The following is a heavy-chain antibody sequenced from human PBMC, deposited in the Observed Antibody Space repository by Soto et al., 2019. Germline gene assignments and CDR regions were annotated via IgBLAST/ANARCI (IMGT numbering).Heavy chain of an antibody. CDR3: ARSIFLDAFDI. CDR1: GFTFSSYA. J-gene: IGHJ3*02. CDR2: ISSNGGST. V-gene: IGHV3-64*01. D-gene: IGHD3-3*01. Sequence: EVQLVESGGGLVQPGGSLRLSCAASGFTFSSYAMHWVRQVPGKGLEYVSAISSNGGSTYYANSVKGRFTISRDNSKNTLYLQMGSLRAEDMAVYYCARSIFLDAFDIWGQGTMVTVSS.